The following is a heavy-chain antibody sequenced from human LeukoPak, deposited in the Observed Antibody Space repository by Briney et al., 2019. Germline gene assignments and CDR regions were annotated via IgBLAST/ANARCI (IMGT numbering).Heavy chain of an antibody. CDR3: ARDISYDSSGSDAFDI. V-gene: IGHV4-31*03. J-gene: IGHJ3*02. Sequence: SETLSLTCTVSGGSISSGGNYWSWIRQHPGKGLEWIGYIYYSGSTYYNPSLKSRVTISVDTSKNQFSLKLSSVTAADTAVYYCARDISYDSSGSDAFDIRGQGTMVTVSS. D-gene: IGHD3-22*01. CDR1: GGSISSGGNY. CDR2: IYYSGST.